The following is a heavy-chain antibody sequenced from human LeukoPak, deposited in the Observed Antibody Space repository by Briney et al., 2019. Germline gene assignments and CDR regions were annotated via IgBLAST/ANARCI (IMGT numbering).Heavy chain of an antibody. CDR2: INPNSGGT. J-gene: IGHJ4*02. V-gene: IGHV1-2*06. Sequence: ASVKVSCKASGYTFTGYYMHWVRQDPGQGLEWMGRINPNSGGTNYAQKFQGRVTMTRDTSISTAYMELSRLRSDDTAVYYCARSGIRVVGATNFDYWGQGTLVTVSS. D-gene: IGHD1-26*01. CDR3: ARSGIRVVGATNFDY. CDR1: GYTFTGYY.